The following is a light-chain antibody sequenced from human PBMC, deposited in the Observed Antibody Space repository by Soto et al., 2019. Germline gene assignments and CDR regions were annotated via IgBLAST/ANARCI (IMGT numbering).Light chain of an antibody. CDR2: GES. J-gene: IGKJ1*01. CDR3: QQYNNWPTWT. Sequence: MTQCPSTLSVAPVEGATLSCRASQCVXSNFAWYKQKPGQAPRFLIXGESTRATGIPARFSGSGSGTEFTLIISSLQTEEFAVYYCQQYNNWPTWTFGQGTKVDIK. V-gene: IGKV3-15*01. CDR1: QCVXSN.